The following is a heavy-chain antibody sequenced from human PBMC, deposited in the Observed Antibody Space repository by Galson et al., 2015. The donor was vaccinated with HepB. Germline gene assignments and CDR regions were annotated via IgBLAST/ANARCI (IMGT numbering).Heavy chain of an antibody. CDR2: ITGKGDST. J-gene: IGHJ5*01. Sequence: SLRLSCAASGFAFDSHAMSWVRQAPGRGLEWISGITGKGDSTFYADSVKGRFTVSKDNSNNTLYLQMNSLRAEDAGLYCCAKGYDLFDSLGQGILVTVSS. D-gene: IGHD2-2*01. CDR1: GFAFDSHA. CDR3: AKGYDLFDS. V-gene: IGHV3-23*01.